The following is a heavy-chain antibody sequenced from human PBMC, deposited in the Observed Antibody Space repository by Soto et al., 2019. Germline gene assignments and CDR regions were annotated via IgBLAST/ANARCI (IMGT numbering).Heavy chain of an antibody. J-gene: IGHJ4*02. CDR1: GGTFSSYA. CDR2: IIPIFGTA. Sequence: QVQLVQSGAEVKKPGSSVKVSCKASGGTFSSYAISWVRQAPGQGLEWMGGIIPIFGTANYAQKFQGRVTITADKSPSTAYMELSSLRSEDTAVYYCARAGYYYDSSGYYGVGAINDYLGQGTLVTVSS. V-gene: IGHV1-69*06. CDR3: ARAGYYYDSSGYYGVGAINDY. D-gene: IGHD3-22*01.